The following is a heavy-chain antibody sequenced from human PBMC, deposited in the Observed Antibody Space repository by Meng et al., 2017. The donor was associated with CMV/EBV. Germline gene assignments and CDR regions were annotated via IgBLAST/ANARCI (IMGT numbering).Heavy chain of an antibody. D-gene: IGHD6-19*01. CDR3: VRSSGWSLFDY. CDR1: GFTLRDYY. CDR2: VNSNNDAT. J-gene: IGHJ4*02. Sequence: VRLVQFGAEMKKPGASVKASFTTSGFTLRDYYIHWVRQAPGQGLEWMGWVNSNNDATNYARKFQGRVSMTRDTSISTAHMELSRLMSDDTAVYYCVRSSGWSLFDYWGQGTLVTVSS. V-gene: IGHV1-2*02.